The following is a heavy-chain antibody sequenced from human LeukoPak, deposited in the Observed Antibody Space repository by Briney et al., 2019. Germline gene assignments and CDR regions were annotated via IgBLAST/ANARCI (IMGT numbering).Heavy chain of an antibody. CDR1: GGSISSYY. CDR3: ARVEYSYGYPYRFDP. V-gene: IGHV4-4*07. J-gene: IGHJ5*02. D-gene: IGHD5-18*01. CDR2: IYTSGST. Sequence: SETLSLTCTVSGGSISSYYWSWIRQPAGKGLEWIGRIYTSGSTNYNPSLKSRVTISVDTSRNQFSLKLSSVTAADTAVYYCARVEYSYGYPYRFDPWGQGTLVTVSS.